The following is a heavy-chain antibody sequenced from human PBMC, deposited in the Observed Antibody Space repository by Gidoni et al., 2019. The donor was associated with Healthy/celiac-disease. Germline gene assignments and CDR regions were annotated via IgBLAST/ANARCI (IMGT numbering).Heavy chain of an antibody. D-gene: IGHD3-16*01. CDR1: GFTFSGSA. J-gene: IGHJ4*02. Sequence: EVQLVESGGGLVQPGGSLTRSGSAYGFTFSGSAMHWVRQASGQGLDWVGRIRSKANSYATAYAASVKGSFTISRDDSKNTAYLQMNSLKTEDTAVYYCTRLPDPDYDYIWGPQGYWGQGTLVTVSS. V-gene: IGHV3-73*01. CDR3: TRLPDPDYDYIWGPQGY. CDR2: IRSKANSYAT.